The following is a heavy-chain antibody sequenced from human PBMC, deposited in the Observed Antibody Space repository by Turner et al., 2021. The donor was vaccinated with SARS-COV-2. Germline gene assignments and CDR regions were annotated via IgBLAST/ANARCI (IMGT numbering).Heavy chain of an antibody. CDR2: IYYSGST. Sequence: QVQLQESGPGLVKPSQTLSLTCTVSGGSISSGGYYWSWIRQHPGKGLEWIGYIYYSGSTYYNPSLKSRVTISVDTSKNQFSLKLSSVTAADTAVYFCARDHFYFDWLPYGMDVWGQGTTVTVSS. J-gene: IGHJ6*02. V-gene: IGHV4-31*03. D-gene: IGHD3-9*01. CDR1: GGSISSGGYY. CDR3: ARDHFYFDWLPYGMDV.